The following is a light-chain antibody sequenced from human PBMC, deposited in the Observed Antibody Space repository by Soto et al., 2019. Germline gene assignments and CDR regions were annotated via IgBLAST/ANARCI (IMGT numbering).Light chain of an antibody. J-gene: IGKJ1*01. V-gene: IGKV3-15*01. Sequence: ELVMTQSPSTLSVSPGERVTLSCRASQSVRSNLAWYQQKPGQSPTLLMYGASTRATDIPARFSGSGSGTEFTLTISGLLSEDFAVYYCQQYNKWPTFGQGTKVDI. CDR3: QQYNKWPT. CDR2: GAS. CDR1: QSVRSN.